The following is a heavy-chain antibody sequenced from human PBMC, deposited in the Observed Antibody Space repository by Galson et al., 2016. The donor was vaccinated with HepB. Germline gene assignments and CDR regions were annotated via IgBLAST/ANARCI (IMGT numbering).Heavy chain of an antibody. CDR2: INNVGDTL. CDR3: ARETGVTVLDY. V-gene: IGHV3-11*01. D-gene: IGHD3-10*01. J-gene: IGHJ4*02. Sequence: SLRLSCAASGFPFSAYFMNWIRQAPGKGLEWLAYINNVGDTLNYADSVKGRFTISRDNADNSLYLQMNSLRPEDTAVYYCARETGVTVLDYWGQGTLVAVSS. CDR1: GFPFSAYF.